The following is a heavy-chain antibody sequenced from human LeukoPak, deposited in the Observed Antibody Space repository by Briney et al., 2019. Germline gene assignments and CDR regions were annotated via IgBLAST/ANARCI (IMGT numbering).Heavy chain of an antibody. J-gene: IGHJ4*02. V-gene: IGHV1-2*02. CDR1: GYTLTGYY. D-gene: IGHD5-12*01. CDR3: AKNPYEYYFDY. Sequence: VASVKVSCKASGYTLTGYYMHWVRLASGQGLEWMGWINPSSGDTNYAQKFRGRVTMTRDTSISTAYMELSRLRSDDTAVYYCAKNPYEYYFDYWGQGTLVTVSS. CDR2: INPSSGDT.